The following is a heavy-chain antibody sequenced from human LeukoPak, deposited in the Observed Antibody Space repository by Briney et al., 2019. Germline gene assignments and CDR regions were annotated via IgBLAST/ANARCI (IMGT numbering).Heavy chain of an antibody. J-gene: IGHJ4*02. CDR2: IWYGGSNK. D-gene: IGHD2-2*01. V-gene: IGHV3-30*02. Sequence: PGGSLRLSCAASGFTFSSYGMHWVRQAPGKGLEWVAVIWYGGSNKYYADSVKGRFTISRDNSKNTLYLQMNSLRAEDTAVYYCAKDGPGYCSSTSCSAPFDYWGQGTLVTVSS. CDR3: AKDGPGYCSSTSCSAPFDY. CDR1: GFTFSSYG.